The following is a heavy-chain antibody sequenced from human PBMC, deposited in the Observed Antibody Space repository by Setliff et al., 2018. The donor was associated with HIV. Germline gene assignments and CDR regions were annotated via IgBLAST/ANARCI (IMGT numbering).Heavy chain of an antibody. CDR2: ISYDGSNK. D-gene: IGHD3-10*01. CDR3: ARSVIGYYYYGMDV. CDR1: GFTFSSYA. V-gene: IGHV3-30*01. J-gene: IGHJ6*02. Sequence: GGSLRLSCAASGFTFSSYAMHWVRQAPGKGLEWVAVISYDGSNKYYADSVKGRFTISRNNSKNTLYLQMNSLRAEDTAVYYCARSVIGYYYYGMDVWGQGTLVTVSS.